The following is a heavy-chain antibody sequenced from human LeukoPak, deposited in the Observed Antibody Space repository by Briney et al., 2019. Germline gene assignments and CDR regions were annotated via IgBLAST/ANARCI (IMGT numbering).Heavy chain of an antibody. CDR2: IYYSGST. V-gene: IGHV4-59*01. D-gene: IGHD5-12*01. Sequence: SETLSLTCTVSGGSISSYYWSWIRQPPGKGLEWIGYIYYSGSTNYNPSLKSRVTISVDTSKNQFSLKLSSVTAADTAVYYCSISGYDGFDYWGQGTLVTVSS. J-gene: IGHJ4*02. CDR3: SISGYDGFDY. CDR1: GGSISSYY.